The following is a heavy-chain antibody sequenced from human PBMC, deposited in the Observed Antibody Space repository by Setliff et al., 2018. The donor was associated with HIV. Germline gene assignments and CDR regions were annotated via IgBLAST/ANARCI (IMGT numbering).Heavy chain of an antibody. V-gene: IGHV4-31*03. CDR3: ATGRLYYYMDV. J-gene: IGHJ6*03. D-gene: IGHD1-1*01. CDR1: GDSISRGGYY. Sequence: SETLPLTCTVSGDSISRGGYYWSWIRQHPGGGLDWIGYISYSGSTFYDPSLKSRVTMSLDTSYNQFSLKLNSVTAADTAVYYCATGRLYYYMDVWGKGTTVTVSS. CDR2: ISYSGST.